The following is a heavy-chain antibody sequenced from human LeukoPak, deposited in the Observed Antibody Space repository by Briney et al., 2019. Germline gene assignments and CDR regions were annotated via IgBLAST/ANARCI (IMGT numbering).Heavy chain of an antibody. D-gene: IGHD5-12*01. CDR3: ARGRGYSGYFGYYYMDV. CDR2: INHSGSS. CDR1: GGSFTNYY. J-gene: IGHJ6*03. V-gene: IGHV4-34*01. Sequence: SETLSLTCAVYGGSFTNYYWSWIRQPPGKGLEWIGEINHSGSSKYNPSLKSRVTISIDTSKNQLSLKLSSVTAADTAVYYCARGRGYSGYFGYYYMDVWGKGTTVTISS.